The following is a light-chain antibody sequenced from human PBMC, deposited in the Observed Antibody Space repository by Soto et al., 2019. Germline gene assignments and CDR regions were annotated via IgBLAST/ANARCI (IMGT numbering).Light chain of an antibody. CDR1: SSDVGGYNY. Sequence: QSALTQPPSASGSRGQSVTISCTGTSSDVGGYNYVSWYQQHPGKAPKLMIYEVTKRPSGVPDRFSGSKSGNTASLTVSGLQADVEADYYCSSYAGSNKSVFGTGTKVTGL. V-gene: IGLV2-8*01. CDR3: SSYAGSNKSV. J-gene: IGLJ1*01. CDR2: EVT.